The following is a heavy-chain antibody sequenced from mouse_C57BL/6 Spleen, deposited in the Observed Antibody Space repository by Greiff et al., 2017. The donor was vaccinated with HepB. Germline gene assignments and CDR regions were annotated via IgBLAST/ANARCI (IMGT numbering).Heavy chain of an antibody. J-gene: IGHJ3*01. D-gene: IGHD1-1*01. CDR3: ARDRVYYAPY. CDR1: GFTFSSYA. Sequence: EVRLVESGGGLVKPGGSLKLSCAASGFTFSSYAMSWVRQTPEKRLEWVATISDGGSYTYYPDNVKGRFTISRDNAKNNLYLQMSHLKSEDTAMYYCARDRVYYAPYWGQGTLVTVSA. V-gene: IGHV5-4*01. CDR2: ISDGGSYT.